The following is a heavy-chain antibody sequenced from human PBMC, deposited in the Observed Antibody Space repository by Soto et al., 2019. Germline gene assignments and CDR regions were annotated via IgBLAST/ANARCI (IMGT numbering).Heavy chain of an antibody. CDR2: INHSGST. Sequence: SETLSLTCAVEGGSFSGYYWSWIRQPPGKGLEWIGEINHSGSTNYNPSLKSRVTISVDTSKNQFSLKLSSVTAADTAVYYCARGRDIVVVVAATRDAFDIWGQGTMVTVSS. D-gene: IGHD2-15*01. CDR1: GGSFSGYY. V-gene: IGHV4-34*01. J-gene: IGHJ3*02. CDR3: ARGRDIVVVVAATRDAFDI.